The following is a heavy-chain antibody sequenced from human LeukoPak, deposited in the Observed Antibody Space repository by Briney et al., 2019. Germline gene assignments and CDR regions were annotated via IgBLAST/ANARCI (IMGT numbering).Heavy chain of an antibody. V-gene: IGHV4-39*07. CDR1: GGSISSSSYY. J-gene: IGHJ4*02. CDR3: ARTTDYGSGSYENFDY. D-gene: IGHD3-10*01. Sequence: PSETLSLTCTVSGGSISSSSYYWGWIRQPPGKGLEWIVSIYHSGSTYYNPSLKSRVTISVDTSKNQFSLKLSSVTAADTAVYYCARTTDYGSGSYENFDYWGQGTLVTVSS. CDR2: IYHSGST.